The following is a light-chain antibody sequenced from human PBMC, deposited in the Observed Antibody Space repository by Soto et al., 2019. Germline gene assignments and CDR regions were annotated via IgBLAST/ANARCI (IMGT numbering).Light chain of an antibody. J-gene: IGLJ1*01. CDR1: TSDVGGYKY. Sequence: QSALTQPPSASGSPGQSVTISRTGTTSDVGGYKYVSWYQQHPGKAPKLMIFEVNKRPSGVPDRFSGSKSGNTASLTVSGLQAEDEADYYCSSYAGINNLGVFGIGIKLTVL. V-gene: IGLV2-8*01. CDR3: SSYAGINNLGV. CDR2: EVN.